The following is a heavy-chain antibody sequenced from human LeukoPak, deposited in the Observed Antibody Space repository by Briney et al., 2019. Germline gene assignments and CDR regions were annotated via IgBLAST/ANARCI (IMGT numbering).Heavy chain of an antibody. CDR2: IYYSGST. CDR3: ARGSVRRYSSSWLSGGLGAFDI. Sequence: SETLSLTCTVSGGSISSANYYWGWIRQPPGKGLEWIATIYYSGSTYYNPSLKSRVAISVDTSENQFSLKLTSVTAADTAVYYCARGSVRRYSSSWLSGGLGAFDIWGQGTMVTVSS. J-gene: IGHJ3*02. D-gene: IGHD6-6*01. V-gene: IGHV4-39*01. CDR1: GGSISSANYY.